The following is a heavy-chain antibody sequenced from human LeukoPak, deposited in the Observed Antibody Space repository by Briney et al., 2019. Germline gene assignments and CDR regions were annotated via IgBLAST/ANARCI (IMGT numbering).Heavy chain of an antibody. CDR1: GGTFISYV. V-gene: IGHV1-69*05. Sequence: GSAVKVSCKACGGTFISYVISWVRQAAGQGLEWMGGSIPIFGTANYAQKFQGRVTITTDESTSTAYMELSSLRSEDTAVYYCARGPAMVPFDYWGQGTLVTVSS. CDR2: SIPIFGTA. J-gene: IGHJ4*02. CDR3: ARGPAMVPFDY. D-gene: IGHD5-18*01.